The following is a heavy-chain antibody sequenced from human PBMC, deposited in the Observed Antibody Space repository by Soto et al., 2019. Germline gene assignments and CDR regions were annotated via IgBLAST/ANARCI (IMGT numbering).Heavy chain of an antibody. V-gene: IGHV6-1*01. D-gene: IGHD6-19*01. J-gene: IGHJ4*02. Sequence: WQTLSLTFAISWGSVSSNTATWNWVRQSPSRGLEWLGRAYYRSNWNFDYALSVKSRITINPDTSKNQFSLQLNSLTPEDTAVYYCAGELDIHHGLGYWGPGTSVTVSS. CDR2: AYYRSNWNF. CDR3: AGELDIHHGLGY. CDR1: WGSVSSNTAT.